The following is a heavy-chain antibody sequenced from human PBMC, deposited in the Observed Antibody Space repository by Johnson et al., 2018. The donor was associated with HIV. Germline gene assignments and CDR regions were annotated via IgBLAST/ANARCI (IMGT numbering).Heavy chain of an antibody. D-gene: IGHD3-3*01. CDR2: IRYDGSNK. CDR1: GFTFSSYG. Sequence: HVQLVESGGGVVQPGGSLRLSCAASGFTFSSYGMHWVRQAPGKGLEWVAFIRYDGSNKYYADSVKGRFTISRDNSKNTLYLQMNSLRAEDTAVYYCAKGDYNFWSGDAFDIWGQGTMVTFSS. J-gene: IGHJ3*02. CDR3: AKGDYNFWSGDAFDI. V-gene: IGHV3-30*02.